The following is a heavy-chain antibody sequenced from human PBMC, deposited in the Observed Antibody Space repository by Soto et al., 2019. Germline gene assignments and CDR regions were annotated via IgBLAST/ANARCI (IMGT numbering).Heavy chain of an antibody. CDR3: ARVSYSGNWFVHSVAGPNWFDS. Sequence: ASVKVSCKASGYSFTNNGISWVRQAPGQGLEWMGWISAYNGNTNYVKKFQGRVTMTTDTSTSTASMELRSLRSDDTAVYYCARVSYSGNWFVHSVAGPNWFDSWGQGTLVTVSS. CDR1: GYSFTNNG. D-gene: IGHD6-13*01. V-gene: IGHV1-18*01. CDR2: ISAYNGNT. J-gene: IGHJ5*01.